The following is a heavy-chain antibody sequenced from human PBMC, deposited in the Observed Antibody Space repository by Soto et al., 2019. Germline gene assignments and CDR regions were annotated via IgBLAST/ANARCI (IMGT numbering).Heavy chain of an antibody. CDR2: ISGSGGST. CDR3: AKDHGVGTISPMGDIDY. CDR1: GFTFSSYA. D-gene: IGHD1-1*01. Sequence: GGSLRLSCAASGFTFSSYAMSWVRQAPGKGLEWVSAISGSGGSTYYADSVKGRFTISRDNSKNTLYLQMNSLRAEDTAVYYCAKDHGVGTISPMGDIDYWGQGTLVTVSS. V-gene: IGHV3-23*01. J-gene: IGHJ4*02.